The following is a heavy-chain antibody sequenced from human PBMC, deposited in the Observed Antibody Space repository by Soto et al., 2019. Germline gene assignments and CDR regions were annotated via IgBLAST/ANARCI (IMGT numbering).Heavy chain of an antibody. CDR2: ISGSGGST. CDR3: ARGVPVIAAALNS. V-gene: IGHV3-23*01. Sequence: PGGSPRLSCAASGFTFSSYAMSWVRQAPGKGLEWVSSISGSGGSTYYADSVKGRFTISRDNSKNTLYLQMNSLRAEDTAVYYCARGVPVIAAALNSWGQGTLLTVSS. D-gene: IGHD6-13*01. J-gene: IGHJ4*02. CDR1: GFTFSSYA.